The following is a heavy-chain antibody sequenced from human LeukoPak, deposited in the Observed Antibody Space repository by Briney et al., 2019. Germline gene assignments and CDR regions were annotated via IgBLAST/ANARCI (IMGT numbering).Heavy chain of an antibody. D-gene: IGHD1-14*01. CDR1: GGSITGYY. CDR3: ARQPAGTAAFDI. J-gene: IGHJ3*02. V-gene: IGHV4-59*08. Sequence: SETLSLTCTVSGGSITGYYWSWIRQPPGKGLEWIAYVRDNGESNYNPSLKSRVTISVDTRNDQISLRLNFVTAADTAIYYCARQPAGTAAFDIWGLGTMVTVSS. CDR2: VRDNGES.